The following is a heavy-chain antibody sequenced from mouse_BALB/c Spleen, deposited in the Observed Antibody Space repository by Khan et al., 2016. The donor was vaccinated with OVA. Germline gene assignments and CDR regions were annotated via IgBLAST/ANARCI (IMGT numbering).Heavy chain of an antibody. J-gene: IGHJ4*01. CDR1: GYSITSDYA. D-gene: IGHD2-3*01. CDR2: INYSGST. V-gene: IGHV3-2*02. CDR3: ARDGSRYNYAMDY. Sequence: QLEESGPGLVNPSQSLSLTCTVTGYSITSDYAWSWIRQFPGNKLEWMGYINYSGSTNYNPALKSRISITRDTSKNQFFLQLNSVTTEDTATYYCARDGSRYNYAMDYWGQGTSVTVSS.